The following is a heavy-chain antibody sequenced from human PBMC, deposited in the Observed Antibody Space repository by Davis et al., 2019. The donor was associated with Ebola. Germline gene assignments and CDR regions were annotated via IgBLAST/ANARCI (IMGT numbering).Heavy chain of an antibody. CDR1: GFTVSSNY. CDR2: ISGGSGGRK. CDR3: AKEEYHYGAGSYVGFDS. J-gene: IGHJ4*02. D-gene: IGHD3-10*01. V-gene: IGHV3-23*01. Sequence: GESLKISCAASGFTVSSNYMTWVRQAPGKGLEWVSSISGGSGGRKDYAVSVRGRFSISRDNSKDTVSLQMNSLRPEDTAVYYCAKEEYHYGAGSYVGFDSWGQGILVTVSS.